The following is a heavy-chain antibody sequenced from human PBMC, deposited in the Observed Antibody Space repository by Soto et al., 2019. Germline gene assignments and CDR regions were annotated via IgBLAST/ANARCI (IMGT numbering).Heavy chain of an antibody. CDR3: ATVVSGGHLDY. Sequence: SETLSLTGTVSGVSINNYYWTWIRQPPGKRLEWIGAIYYTGSTTYNPSLRRRVTFSVDTSKNQFSLRLTSVTAAGTAVYFCATVVSGGHLDYWGQGTLVTVSS. D-gene: IGHD6-25*01. J-gene: IGHJ4*02. CDR2: IYYTGST. CDR1: GVSINNYY. V-gene: IGHV4-59*01.